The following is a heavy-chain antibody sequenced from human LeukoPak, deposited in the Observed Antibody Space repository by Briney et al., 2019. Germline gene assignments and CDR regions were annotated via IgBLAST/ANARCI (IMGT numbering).Heavy chain of an antibody. CDR3: AKDVAGVRGVRGGFDY. D-gene: IGHD3-10*01. CDR2: IGGSGVST. V-gene: IGHV3-23*01. J-gene: IGHJ4*02. CDR1: GFTFSSYA. Sequence: GGSLRLSCADSGFTFSSYAMSWVRQAPGKGLEWVSAIGGSGVSTYYADSVKGGFTISRDNSKNTLYLQMTSLRAEDTAIYYCAKDVAGVRGVRGGFDYWGQGTLVTVSS.